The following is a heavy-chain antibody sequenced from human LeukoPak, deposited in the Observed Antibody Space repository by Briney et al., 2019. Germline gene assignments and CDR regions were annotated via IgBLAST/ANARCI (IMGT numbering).Heavy chain of an antibody. D-gene: IGHD1-20*01. CDR2: ISGSGGTT. CDR3: AKANGNWNDRLLDY. Sequence: GGSLRLSCAASGFTFSSYAMTWVRQAPGKGLDWVSGISGSGGTTYYADSVKGRFTISRDNSKNTLYLQMNSLRAEDTAVYYCAKANGNWNDRLLDYWGQGTLVTVSS. J-gene: IGHJ4*02. CDR1: GFTFSSYA. V-gene: IGHV3-23*01.